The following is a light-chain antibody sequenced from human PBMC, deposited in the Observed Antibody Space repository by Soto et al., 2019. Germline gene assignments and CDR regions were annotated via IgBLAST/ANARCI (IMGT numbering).Light chain of an antibody. J-gene: IGKJ1*01. V-gene: IGKV2-28*01. Sequence: DIVMTQSPLSLPVTPGEPASISCRSSQSLLHSNGYNYLDWYLQKPGQSPQLLIYLGSNRASGVPDRFGGSGSGTDFTLKISRVEAEDVGVYYCMQALQTPACGQGTKVEIK. CDR1: QSLLHSNGYNY. CDR2: LGS. CDR3: MQALQTPA.